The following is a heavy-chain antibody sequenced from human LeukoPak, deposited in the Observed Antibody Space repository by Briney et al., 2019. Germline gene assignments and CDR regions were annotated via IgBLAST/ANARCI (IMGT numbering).Heavy chain of an antibody. J-gene: IGHJ4*02. CDR1: GGSFSGYY. CDR3: ARVVVAAAIPYFDY. Sequence: SETLSLTCAVYGGSFSGYYWSWIRQPPGKGLEWIGEINHSGSTNYNPSLKGRVAISVDKSKNQFSLKLSSVTAADTAVYYCARVVVAAAIPYFDYWGQGTLVTVSS. D-gene: IGHD2-2*02. CDR2: INHSGST. V-gene: IGHV4-34*01.